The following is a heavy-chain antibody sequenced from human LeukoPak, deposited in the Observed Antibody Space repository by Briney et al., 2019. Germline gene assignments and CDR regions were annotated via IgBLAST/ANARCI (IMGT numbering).Heavy chain of an antibody. CDR2: IYPGDSDT. CDR3: AIPYCSGGSCYPYYFDY. Sequence: GEPLKISCKGSGYSFTSYWIGWVRQMPGKGLEWMGIIYPGDSDTRYSPSFQGQVTISADKSISTAYLQWSSLKASDTAMYYCAIPYCSGGSCYPYYFDYWGQGTLVTVSS. V-gene: IGHV5-51*01. CDR1: GYSFTSYW. J-gene: IGHJ4*02. D-gene: IGHD2-15*01.